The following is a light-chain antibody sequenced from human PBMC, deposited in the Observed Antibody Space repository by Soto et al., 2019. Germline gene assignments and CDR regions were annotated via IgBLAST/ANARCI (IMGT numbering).Light chain of an antibody. CDR3: SSHTSGSTRV. J-gene: IGLJ1*01. CDR1: SSDVGGYDY. V-gene: IGLV2-14*01. Sequence: QSVLTQPASVSGSPGQSIAISCTGTSSDVGGYDYVSWYQQHPDKAPKLMIYGVTKRPSGVSNRFSGSKSGNTASLTISGLQPEDEADYYCSSHTSGSTRVFGSGTRSPS. CDR2: GVT.